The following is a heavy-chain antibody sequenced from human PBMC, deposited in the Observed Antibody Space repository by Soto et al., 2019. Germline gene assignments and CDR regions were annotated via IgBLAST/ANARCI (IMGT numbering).Heavy chain of an antibody. CDR2: ISGSGGST. CDR3: AKVERSDYYGSGIVSTSFDY. J-gene: IGHJ4*02. CDR1: GFTFSSYA. Sequence: GGSLRLSCAASGFTFSSYAMSWVRQAPGKGLEWVSAISGSGGSTYYADSVKGRFTISRDNSKNTLYLQMNSLRAEDTAVYYCAKVERSDYYGSGIVSTSFDYWGQGTLVTVSS. D-gene: IGHD3-10*01. V-gene: IGHV3-23*01.